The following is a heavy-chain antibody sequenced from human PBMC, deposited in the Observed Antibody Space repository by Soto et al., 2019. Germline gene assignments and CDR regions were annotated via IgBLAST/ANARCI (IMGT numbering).Heavy chain of an antibody. CDR3: ARDKGSGYDDAFDI. J-gene: IGHJ3*02. CDR2: INWNGGST. V-gene: IGHV3-20*01. Sequence: GESLKISCAASGFTFDDYGMSWVRQAPGKGLEWVSGINWNGGSTGYADSVKGRFTISRDNAKNSLYLQMNSLRAEDTALYHCARDKGSGYDDAFDIWGQGTMVTVSS. CDR1: GFTFDDYG. D-gene: IGHD5-12*01.